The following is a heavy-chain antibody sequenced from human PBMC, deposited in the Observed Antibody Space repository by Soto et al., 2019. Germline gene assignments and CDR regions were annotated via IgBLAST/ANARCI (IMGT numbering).Heavy chain of an antibody. V-gene: IGHV4-59*08. CDR2: IYYSGST. D-gene: IGHD3-22*01. CDR3: ARLGGYYQAFDS. CDR1: GGSISGYY. J-gene: IGHJ4*02. Sequence: SETLSLTCTVSGGSISGYYWSWIRQPPGKGLEWIGYIYYSGSTKYNPSLKSRVTISVDTSKNQFSLRLTSVTAADTAVYYCARLGGYYQAFDSWGQGTLVTVSS.